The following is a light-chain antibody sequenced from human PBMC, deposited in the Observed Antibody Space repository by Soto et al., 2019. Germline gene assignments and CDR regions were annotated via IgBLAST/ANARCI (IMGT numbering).Light chain of an antibody. CDR1: SSDIGGYNY. CDR2: DVS. J-gene: IGLJ2*01. CDR3: YSYTSSSTVL. Sequence: QSALTQAASVSGSPGQSITISCTGISSDIGGYNYVSWYQQHPGKAPKLMIYDVSNRRSGVSNRFSGSKSGNTASLTISGLQAEDEADYYCYSYTSSSTVLFGGGTKLTVL. V-gene: IGLV2-14*01.